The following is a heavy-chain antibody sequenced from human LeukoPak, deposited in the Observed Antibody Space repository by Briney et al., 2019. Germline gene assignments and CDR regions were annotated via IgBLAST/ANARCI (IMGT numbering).Heavy chain of an antibody. CDR3: APDPGITIF. CDR1: GFTFSSYA. V-gene: IGHV3-74*01. CDR2: INSDGSST. D-gene: IGHD3-9*01. Sequence: GALRLSCAASGFTFSSYAMSWVRQAPGKGLVWVSRINSDGSSTSYADSVKGRFTISRDNAKNTLYLQMNSLRAEDTAVYYCAPDPGITIFWGQGTMVTVSS. J-gene: IGHJ3*01.